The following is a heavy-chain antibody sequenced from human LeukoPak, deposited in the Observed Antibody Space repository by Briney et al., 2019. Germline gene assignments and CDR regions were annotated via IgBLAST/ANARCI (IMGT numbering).Heavy chain of an antibody. CDR1: GFTVSSNY. J-gene: IGHJ4*02. D-gene: IGHD4-17*01. CDR3: ARDGPVTTVTINDY. V-gene: IGHV3-21*01. CDR2: ISSSSSYI. Sequence: PGGSLRLSCAASGFTVSSNYMSWVRQAPGKGLEWVSSISSSSSYIYYADSVKGRFTISRDNVKNSLYLQMNSLSADDTAVYYCARDGPVTTVTINDYWGQGTLVTVSS.